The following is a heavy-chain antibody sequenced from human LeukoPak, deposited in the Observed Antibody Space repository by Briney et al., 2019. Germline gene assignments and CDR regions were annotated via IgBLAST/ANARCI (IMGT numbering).Heavy chain of an antibody. D-gene: IGHD3-22*01. V-gene: IGHV3-23*01. CDR1: GITLSNYG. Sequence: GGSLRLSCAVSGITLSNYGMSWVRQAPGRGLEWVAGISDSGGGTNYADSVKGRFTISRDNPKNTLYLQMNSLRAEDTAVYFCAKRGVVIRVILVGFHKEAYYFDSWGQGALVTVSS. CDR2: ISDSGGGT. J-gene: IGHJ4*02. CDR3: AKRGVVIRVILVGFHKEAYYFDS.